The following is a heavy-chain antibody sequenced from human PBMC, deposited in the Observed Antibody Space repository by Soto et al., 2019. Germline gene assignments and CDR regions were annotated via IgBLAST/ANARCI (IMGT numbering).Heavy chain of an antibody. CDR1: GYTLTELS. CDR2: FDPEDGET. CDR3: ATYPSYDLWSGPLAFHI. Sequence: SVKVSCKVSGYTLTELSMHWVRQAPGKGLEWMGGFDPEDGETIYAQKFQGRVTMTEDTSTDTAYMELSSLRSEDTAVDYCATYPSYDLWSGPLAFHIWGQGIMITV. V-gene: IGHV1-24*01. J-gene: IGHJ3*02. D-gene: IGHD3-3*01.